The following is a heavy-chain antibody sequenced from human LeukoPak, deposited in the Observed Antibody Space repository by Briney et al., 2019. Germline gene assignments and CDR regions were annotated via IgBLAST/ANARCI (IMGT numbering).Heavy chain of an antibody. Sequence: GGSLRLSCAASGFTFVDYTMHWVRQAPGKGLEWVSLISWDGGSTYYADSVKGRFTISRDNSKNSLYLQMNSLRAEDTAVYYCAKDKYDSSGYYQRPFDAFDIWGQGTMVTVSS. CDR1: GFTFVDYT. D-gene: IGHD3-22*01. CDR3: AKDKYDSSGYYQRPFDAFDI. V-gene: IGHV3-43*01. CDR2: ISWDGGST. J-gene: IGHJ3*02.